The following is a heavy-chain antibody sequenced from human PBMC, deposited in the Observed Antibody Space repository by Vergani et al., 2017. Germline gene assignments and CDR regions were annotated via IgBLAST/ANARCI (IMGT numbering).Heavy chain of an antibody. Sequence: QVQLQQWGAGLLKPSETLSLTCAVYGGSFSGYYWSWIRQTPGKGLEWIGEINHSGSTNYNPSLKSRVTISVDTSKNQFSLRLSSVTAADTAVYYCARGGVRPVPRAQGRAARPDKYFDLWGRGTLVTVSS. D-gene: IGHD6-6*01. CDR2: INHSGST. CDR3: ARGGVRPVPRAQGRAARPDKYFDL. CDR1: GGSFSGYY. J-gene: IGHJ2*01. V-gene: IGHV4-34*01.